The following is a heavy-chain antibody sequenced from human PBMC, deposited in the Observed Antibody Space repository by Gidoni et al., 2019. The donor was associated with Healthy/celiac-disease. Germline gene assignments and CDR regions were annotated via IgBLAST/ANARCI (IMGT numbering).Heavy chain of an antibody. J-gene: IGHJ6*02. CDR1: GFTFSSYS. V-gene: IGHV3-48*04. Sequence: EVQLVESGGGLVQPGGSLRLSCAASGFTFSSYSMNWVRQAPGKGLEWVSYISSSSSTIYYADSVKGRFTISRDNAKNSLYLQMNSLRAEDTAVYYCARDLPGWVPSDSGSYIYGMDVWGQGTTVTVSS. CDR2: ISSSSSTI. D-gene: IGHD1-26*01. CDR3: ARDLPGWVPSDSGSYIYGMDV.